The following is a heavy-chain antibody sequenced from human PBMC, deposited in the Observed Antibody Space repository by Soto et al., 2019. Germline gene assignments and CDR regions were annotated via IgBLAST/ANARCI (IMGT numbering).Heavy chain of an antibody. V-gene: IGHV3-64D*06. J-gene: IGHJ4*02. CDR2: ISSNGGST. Sequence: GGSLRLSCSASGFTFSSYAMHWVRQAPGKGLEYVSAISSNGGSTYYADSVKGRFTMSRDNSKNALYLQMSSLRAEDTAVYYCVKDDNWNFKYYFAYWGQGTLVTVSS. D-gene: IGHD1-7*01. CDR1: GFTFSSYA. CDR3: VKDDNWNFKYYFAY.